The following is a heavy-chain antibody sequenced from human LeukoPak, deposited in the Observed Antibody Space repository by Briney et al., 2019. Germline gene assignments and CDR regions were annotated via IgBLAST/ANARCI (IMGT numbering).Heavy chain of an antibody. Sequence: GGSLRLSCAASGFTFSNYGMHWVRQAPGKGLEWVAFIRYDGNNKYYADSVNGRFTISRDNSKNTVYLQMNSLRAEDTAVYYCGRRVRGDPDYWGQGTLVTVSS. CDR3: GRRVRGDPDY. D-gene: IGHD3-10*01. CDR2: IRYDGNNK. CDR1: GFTFSNYG. J-gene: IGHJ4*02. V-gene: IGHV3-30*02.